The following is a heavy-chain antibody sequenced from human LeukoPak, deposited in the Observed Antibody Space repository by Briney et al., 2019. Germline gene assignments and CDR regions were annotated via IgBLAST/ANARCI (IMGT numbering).Heavy chain of an antibody. Sequence: PSETLSLTRTVSGGSISSSSYYWGWNRQPPGKGLEWIGSIFYSGSTYYNPSLKSRVTISVDTSKNQFSLKLSSVTATDTAVYYCAQMDLTGTTPGYWGQGTLVTVSS. V-gene: IGHV4-39*01. CDR2: IFYSGST. J-gene: IGHJ4*02. CDR3: AQMDLTGTTPGY. D-gene: IGHD1-20*01. CDR1: GGSISSSSYY.